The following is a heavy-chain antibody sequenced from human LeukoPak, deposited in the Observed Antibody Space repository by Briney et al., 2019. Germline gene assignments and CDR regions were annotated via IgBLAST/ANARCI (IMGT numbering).Heavy chain of an antibody. J-gene: IGHJ4*02. CDR1: GFTVSRNY. CDR3: ARDGRDILTGYFSYYFDY. CDR2: IYSGGST. D-gene: IGHD3-9*01. Sequence: GGSLRLSCAASGFTVSRNYMSWVRQAPGKGLEWVSVIYSGGSTYYADSVKGRFTISRDNSKNTLYLQMNSLRAEDTAVYYCARDGRDILTGYFSYYFDYWGQGTLVTVSS. V-gene: IGHV3-66*01.